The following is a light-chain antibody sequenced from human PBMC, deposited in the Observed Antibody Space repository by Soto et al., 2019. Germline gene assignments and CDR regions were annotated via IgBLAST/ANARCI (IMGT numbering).Light chain of an antibody. V-gene: IGLV1-44*01. CDR2: SNN. CDR3: VAWDDSLNGYV. J-gene: IGLJ1*01. Sequence: QSVLTQPPSASGTPGQRVTISCSGSSSNIGSNTVNWYRQLPGTAPKLLIYSNNQRPSGVPDRFSGSKSGTSASLAISGLQSEEEADYYCVAWDDSLNGYVFGTGNKVTVL. CDR1: SSNIGSNT.